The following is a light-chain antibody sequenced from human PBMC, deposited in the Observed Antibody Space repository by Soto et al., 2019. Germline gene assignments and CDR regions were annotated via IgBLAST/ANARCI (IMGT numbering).Light chain of an antibody. J-gene: IGKJ1*01. CDR3: QQYNSYWT. CDR1: QSISSW. V-gene: IGKV1-5*01. CDR2: DAS. Sequence: DIQITQPPSTLSASVGDRVTITFRASQSISSWLAWYQQKPGKAPKLLIYDASSLESGVPSRFSGSGSGTEFTLTISSLQPDDFATYYCQQYNSYWTFGQGTKVDIK.